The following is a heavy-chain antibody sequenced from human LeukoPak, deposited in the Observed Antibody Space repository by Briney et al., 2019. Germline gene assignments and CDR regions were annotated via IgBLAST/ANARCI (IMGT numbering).Heavy chain of an antibody. Sequence: PGGSLRLSCAASGFTFSSYAVSWVRQAPGKGLEWVSAISGSGGSTYYADSVKGRSTISRDNSKNTLYLQMNSLRAEDTAVYYCAKGYGGLTQFDYWGQGTLVTVSS. CDR2: ISGSGGST. D-gene: IGHD6-13*01. V-gene: IGHV3-23*01. J-gene: IGHJ4*02. CDR3: AKGYGGLTQFDY. CDR1: GFTFSSYA.